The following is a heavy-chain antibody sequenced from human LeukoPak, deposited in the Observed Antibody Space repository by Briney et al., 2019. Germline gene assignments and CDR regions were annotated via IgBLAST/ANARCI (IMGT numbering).Heavy chain of an antibody. CDR1: GFTFSSYW. J-gene: IGHJ5*02. D-gene: IGHD6-13*01. CDR3: ARVYSSSWYGDWFDP. CDR2: IKQDGSEK. V-gene: IGHV3-7*01. Sequence: PGGSLRLSCAASGFTFSSYWMSWVRQAPGKGLEWVANIKQDGSEKYYVDSVKGRFTISRDNAKNSLYLQMNSLRAEDTAVYYCARVYSSSWYGDWFDPWGQGTLVTVSS.